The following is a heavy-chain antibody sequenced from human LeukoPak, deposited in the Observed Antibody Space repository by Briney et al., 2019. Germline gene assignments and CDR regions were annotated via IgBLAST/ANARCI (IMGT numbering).Heavy chain of an antibody. J-gene: IGHJ6*02. D-gene: IGHD4-17*01. CDR1: RFTFNIHA. V-gene: IGHV3-30-3*01. CDR2: ISYDVSNK. Sequence: GGSLRLSCAPSRFTFNIHAMQWARHAPEGVREWVASISYDVSNKYYADSVKGRFTISRDNSKNTLYLQLNSLRAEDTAVYYCARGYGDYCYYATDVWGQGTTVTVSS. CDR3: ARGYGDYCYYATDV.